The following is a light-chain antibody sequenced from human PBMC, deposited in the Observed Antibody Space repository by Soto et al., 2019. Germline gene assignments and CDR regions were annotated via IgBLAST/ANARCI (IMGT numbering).Light chain of an antibody. CDR1: QSINNW. J-gene: IGKJ1*01. CDR2: KAY. CDR3: KQYDAGSWT. Sequence: DIQMTQSPSILSASVGDRVTITCRASQSINNWLAWFQHKPGKAPNLLIYKAYSLESGVQSRFSGSGSGTEFTLTIRSLQPDDSATYYCKQYDAGSWTFGQGTKVDIK. V-gene: IGKV1-5*03.